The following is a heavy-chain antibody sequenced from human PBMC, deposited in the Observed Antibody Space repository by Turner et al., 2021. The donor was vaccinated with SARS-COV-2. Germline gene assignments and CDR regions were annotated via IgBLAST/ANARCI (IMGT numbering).Heavy chain of an antibody. V-gene: IGHV3-23*01. J-gene: IGHJ4*02. CDR2: ISGSGGST. D-gene: IGHD4-17*01. CDR3: AKTGDYFDY. Sequence: EVQLLESGGGLVQPGGSRRLSCAASGFTFRIYAMSWVRQAPGKGLEWVSAISGSGGSTYYADAVKGRFTISRDNSKNTLYLQMNSLRAEDTAVYYCAKTGDYFDYWGQGTLVTVSS. CDR1: GFTFRIYA.